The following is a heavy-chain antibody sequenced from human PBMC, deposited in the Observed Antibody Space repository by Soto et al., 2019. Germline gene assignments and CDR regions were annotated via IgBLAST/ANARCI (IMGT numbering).Heavy chain of an antibody. V-gene: IGHV3-53*01. CDR1: GFTVSSDY. J-gene: IGHJ3*01. Sequence: EVQLVESGGGLIQPGGSLRLSCAASGFTVSSDYMSWVRQAPGKGLEWVSVIYSGGSTYYADSVKGRFTISRDNSKNTRYLQMNSLRAEDTAVYYGARGGAAAAVHGWGQGTMVTVSS. CDR3: ARGGAAAAVHG. CDR2: IYSGGST. D-gene: IGHD6-13*01.